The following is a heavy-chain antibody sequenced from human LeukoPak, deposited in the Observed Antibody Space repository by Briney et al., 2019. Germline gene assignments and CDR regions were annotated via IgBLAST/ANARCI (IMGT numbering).Heavy chain of an antibody. D-gene: IGHD2-15*01. Sequence: GGSLRLSCAASGFTFSSYDIHWVRQATGKGLEWVSGIGTAGEIYYPGSVKGRFTISRENAKNSLYLQMNSLITEDTAVYYCITPDKPLGYCSGGSCSLGCSWGKGTTVTISS. J-gene: IGHJ6*04. CDR3: ITPDKPLGYCSGGSCSLGCS. V-gene: IGHV3-13*01. CDR2: IGTAGEI. CDR1: GFTFSSYD.